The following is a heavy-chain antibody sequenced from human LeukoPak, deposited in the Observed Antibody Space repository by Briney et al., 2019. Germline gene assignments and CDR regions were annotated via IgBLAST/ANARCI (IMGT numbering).Heavy chain of an antibody. D-gene: IGHD3-3*01. CDR1: GFTFSNYA. Sequence: GGSLRLSCAASGFTFSNYAMHWVRQAPGKGLEWVAVISYDGSNEYYADSVKGRFTISRDNSKNTLYLQMNSLRAEDTAVYYCAKEGFFDWGQGTLVTVSS. J-gene: IGHJ4*02. V-gene: IGHV3-30-3*01. CDR2: ISYDGSNE. CDR3: AKEGFFD.